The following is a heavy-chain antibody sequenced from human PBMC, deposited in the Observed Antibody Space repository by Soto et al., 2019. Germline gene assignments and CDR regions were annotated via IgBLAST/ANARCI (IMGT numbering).Heavy chain of an antibody. CDR2: IYPGDSDT. CDR3: ARHSTSAPKDY. J-gene: IGHJ4*01. D-gene: IGHD3-10*01. Sequence: GESLRISCKGSGYSFTTYWIAWVRQMPGKGLEWVGIIYPGDSDTRYSPSFEGHVTISVDKSISTAFLQWNSLKASDNAIYYCARHSTSAPKDYWGQGTLVTVS. V-gene: IGHV5-51*01. CDR1: GYSFTTYW.